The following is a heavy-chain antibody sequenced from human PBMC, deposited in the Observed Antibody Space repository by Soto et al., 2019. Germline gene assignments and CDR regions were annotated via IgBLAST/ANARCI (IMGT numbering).Heavy chain of an antibody. CDR1: GFTFSDYY. J-gene: IGHJ6*02. V-gene: IGHV3-11*01. CDR3: ARRVLGYCSSNSCYTGYGMDV. Sequence: GGSLRLSCAASGFTFSDYYMSWIRQAPGKGLEWVSYISSSGSTIYYADSVKGRFTISRDNAKNSLYLQMNSLRAEDTAVYYCARRVLGYCSSNSCYTGYGMDVWGQGTTVTVSS. D-gene: IGHD2-2*02. CDR2: ISSSGSTI.